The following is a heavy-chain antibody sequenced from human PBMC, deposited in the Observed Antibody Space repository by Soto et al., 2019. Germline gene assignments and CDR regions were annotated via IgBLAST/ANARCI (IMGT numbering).Heavy chain of an antibody. CDR2: ISGSSSYI. V-gene: IGHV3-21*01. D-gene: IGHD1-20*01. J-gene: IGHJ3*02. CDR1: GFTFSSYS. Sequence: GGSLRLSCAASGFTFSSYSMNWVRQAPGKGLEWVSSISGSSSYIYYADSVKGRFTVSRDNAKNSLFLQMNSLRAEDTAVYYWARDLGGPTNWNHVGAFDIWGQGTMVTVSS. CDR3: ARDLGGPTNWNHVGAFDI.